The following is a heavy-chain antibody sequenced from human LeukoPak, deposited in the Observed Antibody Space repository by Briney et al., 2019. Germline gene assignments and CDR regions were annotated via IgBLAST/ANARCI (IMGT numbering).Heavy chain of an antibody. CDR3: ARDKRYGSGSPAGY. CDR1: GYTFTSYY. J-gene: IGHJ4*02. V-gene: IGHV1-46*01. D-gene: IGHD3-10*01. CDR2: IKPSDGFT. Sequence: ASVKVSCKASGYTFTSYYVHWVRQAPGQGLEWMGVIKPSDGFTSYAQKFQGRLTVTRDMSTSTVYMELNSLRSEDTAVYYCARDKRYGSGSPAGYWGQGTLVTVSS.